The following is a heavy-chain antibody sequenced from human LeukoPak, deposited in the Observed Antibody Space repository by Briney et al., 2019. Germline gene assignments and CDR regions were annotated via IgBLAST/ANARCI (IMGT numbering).Heavy chain of an antibody. D-gene: IGHD2-8*01. CDR1: GGSFSGYY. CDR2: INHSGST. Sequence: PSETLSLTCAVYGGSFSGYYWSWIRQPPGKGLEWIGEINHSGSTNYNPSLKSRVTISVDTSKNQFSLKLSSVTAADTAVYYCARELFYYALDYWGQGTLVTVSS. V-gene: IGHV4-34*01. CDR3: ARELFYYALDY. J-gene: IGHJ4*02.